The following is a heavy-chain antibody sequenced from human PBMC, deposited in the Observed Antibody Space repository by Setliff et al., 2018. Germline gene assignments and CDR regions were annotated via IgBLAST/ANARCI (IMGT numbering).Heavy chain of an antibody. CDR2: ITAYNGNT. CDR3: ARVSEAAAAGFDY. Sequence: ASVKVSCKASGYTFTSYAFIWVRQAPGQGLEWMGWITAYNGNTNYAQEFQGRVTMTTDTSTSTAYMELRSLRSDDTAVYYCARVSEAAAAGFDYWGQRTLVTVSS. J-gene: IGHJ4*02. CDR1: GYTFTSYA. D-gene: IGHD6-13*01. V-gene: IGHV1-18*01.